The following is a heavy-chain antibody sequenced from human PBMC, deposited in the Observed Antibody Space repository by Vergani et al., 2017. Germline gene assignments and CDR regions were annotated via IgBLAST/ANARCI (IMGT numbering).Heavy chain of an antibody. CDR1: GGTFSSYA. V-gene: IGHV7-4-1*02. Sequence: QVQLVQSGAEVKKPGSSVKVSCKASGGTFSSYAMNWVRQAPGQGLEWMGWINTNTGNPTYAQGFTGRFVFSLDTSVSTAYLQISSLKAEDTAVYYCARDGTQGYSGYDSHGGFDPWGQGTLVTVSS. D-gene: IGHD5-12*01. CDR3: ARDGTQGYSGYDSHGGFDP. J-gene: IGHJ5*02. CDR2: INTNTGNP.